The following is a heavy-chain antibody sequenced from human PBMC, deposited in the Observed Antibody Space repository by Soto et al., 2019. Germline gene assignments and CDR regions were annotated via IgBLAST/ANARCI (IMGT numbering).Heavy chain of an antibody. J-gene: IGHJ6*02. V-gene: IGHV1-18*01. Sequence: QVQLVQSGAEVRKPGASVKVSCKASGYTFTTYGISWVRQAPGQGLEWMGWISGYNGHTKYAQKFQGRVTMTTDTSTSTVYRDLMSLRSDDTAVYYCAREGEMPYYYYGLDVWGQGTTVTVSS. CDR1: GYTFTTYG. CDR3: AREGEMPYYYYGLDV. D-gene: IGHD3-16*01. CDR2: ISGYNGHT.